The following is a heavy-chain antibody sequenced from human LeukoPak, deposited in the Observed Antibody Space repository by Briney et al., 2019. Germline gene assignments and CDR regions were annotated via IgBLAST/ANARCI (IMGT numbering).Heavy chain of an antibody. Sequence: SETLSLTCTVSGGSISSYYWSWIRQPAGKGLEWIGRIYTSGSTNYNPSLKSRVTMSVDTSKNQFSLKLSSVTAADTAVYYCARGTLVATLTPYCSGGSCYPGTNKSWFDPWGQGTLVTVSS. CDR2: IYTSGST. D-gene: IGHD2-15*01. J-gene: IGHJ5*02. CDR3: ARGTLVATLTPYCSGGSCYPGTNKSWFDP. CDR1: GGSISSYY. V-gene: IGHV4-4*07.